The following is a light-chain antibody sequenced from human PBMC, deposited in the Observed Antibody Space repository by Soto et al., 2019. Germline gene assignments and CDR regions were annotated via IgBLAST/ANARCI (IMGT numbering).Light chain of an antibody. Sequence: QSELTQPASVSGSPGQSITISCNGTSSDVGGYNYVSWYQQHPGKAPKLMIYDVSNRPSGVSNRFSGSKSGNTASLTISGLQAEDEADYYCSSYTSSSTPLYVFGTGTKVTVL. CDR1: SSDVGGYNY. CDR3: SSYTSSSTPLYV. CDR2: DVS. V-gene: IGLV2-14*01. J-gene: IGLJ1*01.